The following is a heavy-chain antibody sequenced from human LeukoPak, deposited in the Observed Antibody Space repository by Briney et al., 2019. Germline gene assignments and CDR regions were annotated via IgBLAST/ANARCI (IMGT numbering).Heavy chain of an antibody. J-gene: IGHJ4*02. CDR2: IYPGDSDT. CDR1: GYSFTSYW. D-gene: IGHD3-10*01. V-gene: IGHV5-51*01. CDR3: ARRFWWFGELSSTSSFDY. Sequence: GESLKISCKGSGYSFTSYWIGWVRQMPGKGLEWMGIIYPGDSDTRYSPSFQGQVTISADKSISTAYLQWSSLKASDTAMYYCARRFWWFGELSSTSSFDYWGQGTLVTVSS.